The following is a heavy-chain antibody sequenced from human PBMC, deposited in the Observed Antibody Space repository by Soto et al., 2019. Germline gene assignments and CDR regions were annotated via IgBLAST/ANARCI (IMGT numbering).Heavy chain of an antibody. CDR2: IYPGDSDT. CDR3: ARQIYDSDTGPNFQYYFDS. CDR1: GYTFTNYW. V-gene: IGHV5-51*01. D-gene: IGHD3-22*01. J-gene: IGHJ4*02. Sequence: GESLKISCKGSGYTFTNYWIGWVRQMPGKGPEWMGIIYPGDSDTKYNPSFQGQVTISADKSITTTYLQWSSLKASDTAMYYCARQIYDSDTGPNFQYYFDSWGQGTPVTVSS.